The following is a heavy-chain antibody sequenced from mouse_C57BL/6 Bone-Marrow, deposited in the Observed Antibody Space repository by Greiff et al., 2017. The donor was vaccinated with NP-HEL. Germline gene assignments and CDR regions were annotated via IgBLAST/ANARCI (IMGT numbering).Heavy chain of an antibody. CDR1: GFTFSDYG. CDR2: ISSGSSTI. V-gene: IGHV5-17*01. CDR3: ARGIYYDSFAY. D-gene: IGHD2-4*01. Sequence: EVQRVESGGGLVKPGGSLKLSCAASGFTFSDYGMHWVRQAPEKGLEWVAYISSGSSTIYYADTVKGRFTISRDNAKNTLFLQMTSLRSEDTAMYYCARGIYYDSFAYWGQGTLVTVSA. J-gene: IGHJ3*01.